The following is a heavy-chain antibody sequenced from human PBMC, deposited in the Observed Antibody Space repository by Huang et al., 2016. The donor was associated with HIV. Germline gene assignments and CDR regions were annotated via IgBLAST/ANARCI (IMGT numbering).Heavy chain of an antibody. CDR2: IRQDESEK. J-gene: IGHJ4*02. D-gene: IGHD7-27*01. Sequence: EVQLVESGGGLVQPGGSLRLSCAASGFTFSAYWMSWVRQAPGKGLEGVANIRQDESEKYYVDSVKGRFTISRDNAKNSLYLQMNSLRAEDTAVYYCATGLGSIDYWGQGSLVTVSS. CDR3: ATGLGSIDY. CDR1: GFTFSAYW. V-gene: IGHV3-7*01.